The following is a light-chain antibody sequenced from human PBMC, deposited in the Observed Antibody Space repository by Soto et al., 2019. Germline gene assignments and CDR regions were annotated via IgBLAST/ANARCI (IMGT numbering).Light chain of an antibody. CDR2: GAS. J-gene: IGKJ1*01. CDR3: QQYGSSPQT. V-gene: IGKV3-20*01. Sequence: ENVLTQSPGTLSLSPGEIATLSCSASQSVSRNFLAWYQQKPGQAPRLLIYGASSRATGIPDRFSGSGSGTDFTLTISRLEPEDFAVYYCQQYGSSPQTFGQGTKVDIK. CDR1: QSVSRNF.